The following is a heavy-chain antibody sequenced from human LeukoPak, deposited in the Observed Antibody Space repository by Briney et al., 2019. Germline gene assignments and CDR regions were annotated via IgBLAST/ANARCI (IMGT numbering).Heavy chain of an antibody. CDR3: ARDQGSIAAAGRSALDY. V-gene: IGHV3-30-3*01. D-gene: IGHD6-13*01. J-gene: IGHJ4*02. CDR2: ISYDGSNK. CDR1: GFTLSSYA. Sequence: GGSLRLSCAASGFTLSSYAMHWVRQAPGKGLEWVAVISYDGSNKYYADSAKGRFTISRDNSKNTLYLQMNSLRAEDTAVYYCARDQGSIAAAGRSALDYWGQGTLVTVSP.